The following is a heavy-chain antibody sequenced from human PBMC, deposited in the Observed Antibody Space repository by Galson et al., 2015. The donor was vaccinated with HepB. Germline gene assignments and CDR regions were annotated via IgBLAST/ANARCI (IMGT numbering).Heavy chain of an antibody. V-gene: IGHV3-23*01. J-gene: IGHJ6*02. CDR3: AKDVSGNYYYYYGMDV. D-gene: IGHD1-26*01. CDR2: MSGSGGTI. CDR1: GFTFSGSA. Sequence: SLRLSCAASGFTFSGSAMHWVRQASGKGLEWVSGMSGSGGTIYYADSVKGRFTISRDNSKNTLYLQMNSLRAEDTAVYYCAKDVSGNYYYYYGMDVWGQGTTVAVSS.